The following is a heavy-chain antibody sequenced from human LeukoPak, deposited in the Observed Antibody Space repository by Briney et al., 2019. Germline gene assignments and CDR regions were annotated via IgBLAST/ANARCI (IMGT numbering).Heavy chain of an antibody. CDR2: INHSGST. D-gene: IGHD3-22*01. V-gene: IGHV4-34*01. CDR1: GGSFSGYY. CDR3: ARSGRPRTTMMYAFDI. J-gene: IGHJ3*02. Sequence: SETLSLTCAVYGGSFSGYYWSWIRQPPGKGLEWIGEINHSGSTNYNPSLKSRVTISVDTSKNQFSLKLSSVTAADTAVYYCARSGRPRTTMMYAFDIWGQGTMVTVSS.